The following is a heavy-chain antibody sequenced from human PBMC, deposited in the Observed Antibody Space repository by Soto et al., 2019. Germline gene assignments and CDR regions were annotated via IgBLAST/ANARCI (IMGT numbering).Heavy chain of an antibody. D-gene: IGHD1-1*01. V-gene: IGHV4-59*08. Sequence: QVQLQESGPGLVKPSETLSLTCTVSGGSISSYYWSWIRQPPGKGLEWIGYIYYSGNTNYNPSLKRRVTLSVDTSKTQFSLKLSSVTAADAAVYYCARRYGYSFDYWGQGTLVTVSS. J-gene: IGHJ4*02. CDR1: GGSISSYY. CDR2: IYYSGNT. CDR3: ARRYGYSFDY.